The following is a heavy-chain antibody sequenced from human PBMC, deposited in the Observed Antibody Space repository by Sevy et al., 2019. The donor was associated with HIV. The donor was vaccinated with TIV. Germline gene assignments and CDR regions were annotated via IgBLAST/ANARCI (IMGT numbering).Heavy chain of an antibody. V-gene: IGHV3-23*01. D-gene: IGHD2-8*01. CDR1: GFNFNIYS. J-gene: IGHJ4*02. CDR2: LSFGCGKI. CDR3: AREGCTRPHDY. Sequence: GESLKISCAVSGFNFNIYSMSWVRQAPGKGLEWVSTLSFGCGKINYADSVKGRFIISRDDSKNTLNLQMNSLRAEDTAVYFCAREGCTRPHDYWGQGTLVTVSS.